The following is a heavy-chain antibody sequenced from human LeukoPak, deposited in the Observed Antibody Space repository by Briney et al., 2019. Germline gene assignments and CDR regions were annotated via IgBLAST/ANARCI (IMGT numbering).Heavy chain of an antibody. J-gene: IGHJ6*03. D-gene: IGHD5-12*01. Sequence: SETLSLTCTVSGDSITSNNYYWGWIRQPPGKGLEWIGSIYYSGSTYYSPSLKSRLTISVDTSKNQFSLRLISVIAADTAVYYCARVATGIVATTPYYYYYMDVWGKGTTVTISS. CDR3: ARVATGIVATTPYYYYYMDV. CDR2: IYYSGST. CDR1: GDSITSNNYY. V-gene: IGHV4-39*07.